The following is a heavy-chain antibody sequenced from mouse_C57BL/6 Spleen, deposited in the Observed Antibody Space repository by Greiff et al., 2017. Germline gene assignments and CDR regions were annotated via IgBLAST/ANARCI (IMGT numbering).Heavy chain of an antibody. V-gene: IGHV1-62-2*01. J-gene: IGHJ3*01. CDR3: ARHEGDCYLFAY. Sequence: QVQLQQSGAELVKPGASVKLSCKASGYTFTEYTIHWVKQRSGQGLEWIGWFYPGSGSIKYNEKFKDKATLTADKSSSTVYMELSRLTSEYSAVXFWARHEGDCYLFAYWGQGTLVTVSA. D-gene: IGHD2-3*01. CDR1: GYTFTEYT. CDR2: FYPGSGSI.